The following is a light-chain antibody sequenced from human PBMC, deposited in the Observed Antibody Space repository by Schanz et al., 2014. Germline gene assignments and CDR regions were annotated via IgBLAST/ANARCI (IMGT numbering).Light chain of an antibody. CDR3: QKYDGAPWT. J-gene: IGKJ1*01. V-gene: IGKV1-27*01. Sequence: DIRMTQSPSSLSASVGDRVTITCRASQGISNSLAWYQQKPGKVPKLLIYSASTLQSGVPSRFSGSGYGTDFTLTISSLQPEDVATYYCQKYDGAPWTFGQGTKVEVK. CDR2: SAS. CDR1: QGISNS.